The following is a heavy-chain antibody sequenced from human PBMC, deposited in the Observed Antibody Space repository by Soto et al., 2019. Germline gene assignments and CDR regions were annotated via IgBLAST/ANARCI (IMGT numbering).Heavy chain of an antibody. D-gene: IGHD2-2*01. CDR2: ISVDNGDT. CDR3: ARVQSLGYCRSASCYDVFDH. CDR1: GYTFNSAG. V-gene: IGHV1-18*01. Sequence: QVHLVQSGPEVKEPGASVRVSCKASGYTFNSAGLAWVRQAPGQGLEWMGWISVDNGDTKYAQQFQGRVTMTTDTSTTTAYMDLRGLKSDDTAVFYCARVQSLGYCRSASCYDVFDHWGQGTLVTVSS. J-gene: IGHJ4*02.